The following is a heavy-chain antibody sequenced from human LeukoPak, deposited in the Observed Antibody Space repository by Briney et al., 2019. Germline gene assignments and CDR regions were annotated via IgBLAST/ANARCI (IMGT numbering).Heavy chain of an antibody. CDR3: ARLTMVRGVIIDY. V-gene: IGHV3-73*01. J-gene: IGHJ4*02. CDR1: GFSFSGSA. CDR2: IRSKANSYAT. Sequence: GGSLRLSCAASGFSFSGSAMHWVRQASGKGLEWVGEIRSKANSYATAYAASVKGRFTISRDDSKNTAYLQMNSLITEDTAVYYCARLTMVRGVIIDYWGQGTLVLVSS. D-gene: IGHD3-10*01.